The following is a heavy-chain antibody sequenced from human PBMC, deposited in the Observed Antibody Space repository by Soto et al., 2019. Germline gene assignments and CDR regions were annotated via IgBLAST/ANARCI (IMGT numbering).Heavy chain of an antibody. CDR1: GYTFTSYA. V-gene: IGHV1-3*01. CDR3: ARENLGRMIVVGHFDY. D-gene: IGHD3-22*01. J-gene: IGHJ4*02. Sequence: QVQLVQSGAEVKKPGASVKVSCKASGYTFTSYAMHWVRQAPGQRLEWMGWINAGNGNTKYSQKFQGRVTITRDTSASTAYMELSSLRSEDTAVYYCARENLGRMIVVGHFDYWGQGTLVTVSS. CDR2: INAGNGNT.